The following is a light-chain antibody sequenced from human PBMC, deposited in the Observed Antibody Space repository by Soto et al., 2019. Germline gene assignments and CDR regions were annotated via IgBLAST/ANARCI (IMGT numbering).Light chain of an antibody. V-gene: IGLV2-11*01. J-gene: IGLJ2*01. CDR2: DVS. Sequence: QSALTQPRSVSGSPGQSVTISCTGTSSDVGGYNYVSWYQQHPGKAPKLMIYDVSKRPSGVPDRFSGSKSGNTASLTISGLQAEDEADYYCCSYADSYTSFGGGTKLTVL. CDR1: SSDVGGYNY. CDR3: CSYADSYTS.